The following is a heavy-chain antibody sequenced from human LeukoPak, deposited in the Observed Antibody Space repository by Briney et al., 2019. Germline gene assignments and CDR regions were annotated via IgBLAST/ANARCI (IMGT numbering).Heavy chain of an antibody. CDR2: INPSGSST. D-gene: IGHD3-16*02. J-gene: IGHJ5*02. CDR1: GYTFTSHY. CDR3: ARDNSVGDIAWWFDP. Sequence: GASVKVSCKASGYTFTSHYMHWVRQASGQGLEWMGLINPSGSSTLYAQKFQGRVTMTRDMSTTTDYMELSSLRSEDTAVYYCARDNSVGDIAWWFDPWGQGILVTVSS. V-gene: IGHV1-46*01.